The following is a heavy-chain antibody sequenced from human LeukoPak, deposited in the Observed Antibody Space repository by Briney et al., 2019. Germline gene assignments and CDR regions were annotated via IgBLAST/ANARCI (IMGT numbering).Heavy chain of an antibody. Sequence: GGSLRLSCAASGFTLSTYWMHWVRQVPGKGLVWVSRINSDESSTSYADSVTGRFTISRDNARNTLYLQMNSLRAEDTAVYYCSKASGYYDSSGYYQGLDLWGQGTQVNVSS. CDR3: SKASGYYDSSGYYQGLDL. V-gene: IGHV3-74*01. CDR1: GFTLSTYW. CDR2: INSDESST. D-gene: IGHD3-22*01. J-gene: IGHJ6*02.